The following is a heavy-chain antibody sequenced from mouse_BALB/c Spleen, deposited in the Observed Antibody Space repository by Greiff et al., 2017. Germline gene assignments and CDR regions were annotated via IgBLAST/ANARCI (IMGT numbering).Heavy chain of an antibody. D-gene: IGHD2-10*02. J-gene: IGHJ2*01. CDR3: ASSYGNSFDY. V-gene: IGHV5-9-3*01. Sequence: EVKLMESGGGLVKPGGSLKLSCAASGFTFSSYAMSWVRQTPEKRLEWVATISSGGSYTYYPDSVKGRFTISRDNAKNTLYLQMSSLRSEDTAMYYCASSYGNSFDYWGQGTTLTVSS. CDR2: ISSGGSYT. CDR1: GFTFSSYA.